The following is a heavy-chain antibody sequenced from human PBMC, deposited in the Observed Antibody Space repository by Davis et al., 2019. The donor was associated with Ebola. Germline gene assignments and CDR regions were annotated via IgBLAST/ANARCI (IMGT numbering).Heavy chain of an antibody. CDR1: GGTFSSYA. CDR3: ARGPLRSSGTFDY. D-gene: IGHD6-19*01. Sequence: AASVKVSCKASGGTFSSYAISWVRQAPGQGLEWMGIINPSGGSTSYAQKFQGRVTMTRDTSTSTAYMELSSLRSEDTAVYYCARGPLRSSGTFDYWGQGTLVTVSS. V-gene: IGHV1-46*01. CDR2: INPSGGST. J-gene: IGHJ4*02.